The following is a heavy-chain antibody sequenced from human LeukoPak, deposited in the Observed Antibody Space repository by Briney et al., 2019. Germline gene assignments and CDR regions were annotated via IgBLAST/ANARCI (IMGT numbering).Heavy chain of an antibody. J-gene: IGHJ4*02. V-gene: IGHV5-51*01. D-gene: IGHD1-26*01. CDR1: GYSFSNYY. CDR2: MYPGGSDI. Sequence: TGESLKISCKGSGYSFSNYYIDWVRQMPGKGLEWMGVMYPGGSDIRYSPSFQGQVTISADKSIDTAYQQWSTLKASDSAMYYCASRTGSYYPFDSWGQGTLVTVSS. CDR3: ASRTGSYYPFDS.